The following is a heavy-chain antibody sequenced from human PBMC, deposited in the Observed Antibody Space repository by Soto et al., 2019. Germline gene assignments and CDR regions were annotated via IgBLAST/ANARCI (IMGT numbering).Heavy chain of an antibody. J-gene: IGHJ4*02. Sequence: QLQLQESGSGLVKPSQTLSLTCAMSGDSISRGGSSWNWSRQPPGKGLEWIGYIYYTGGTSYNPSLQSRVTISVVTSKNQFSLELSSVTAADLAVYYCVRDRREGWIFDYWGQGTLLTVS. CDR2: IYYTGGT. D-gene: IGHD5-12*01. CDR1: GDSISRGGSS. CDR3: VRDRREGWIFDY. V-gene: IGHV4-30-2*01.